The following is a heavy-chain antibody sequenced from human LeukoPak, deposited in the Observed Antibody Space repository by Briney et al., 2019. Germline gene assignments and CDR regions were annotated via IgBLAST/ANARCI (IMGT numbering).Heavy chain of an antibody. V-gene: IGHV3-21*05. D-gene: IGHD3-9*01. CDR2: ISSSSSYT. Sequence: PGGSLRLSCSASGFTFSGYAMHWVRQAPGKGLEWVSYISSSSSYTNYADSVKGRFTISRDNAKNSLYLQMNSLRAEDTAVYYCARVRAGYLNYVNWFDPWGQGTLVTVSS. J-gene: IGHJ5*02. CDR3: ARVRAGYLNYVNWFDP. CDR1: GFTFSGYA.